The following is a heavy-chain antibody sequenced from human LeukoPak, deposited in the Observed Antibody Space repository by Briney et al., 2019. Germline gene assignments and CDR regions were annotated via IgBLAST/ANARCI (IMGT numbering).Heavy chain of an antibody. CDR1: GGSFSSGDYS. CDR3: ARDGITMVRGALDY. V-gene: IGHV4-61*02. Sequence: SETLSLTCTVSGGSFSSGDYSWNWIRQPAGQGLEWIGRLFSSGTTNYNPSLKSRVTISGDTSNNQFSLKLTSVTAADTAVYYCARDGITMVRGALDYWGQGTLVTVSS. D-gene: IGHD3-10*01. CDR2: LFSSGTT. J-gene: IGHJ4*02.